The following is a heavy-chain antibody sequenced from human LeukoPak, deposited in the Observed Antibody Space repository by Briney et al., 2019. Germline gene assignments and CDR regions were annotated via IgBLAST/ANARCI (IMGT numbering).Heavy chain of an antibody. CDR2: ISSRGSTI. CDR1: GFTFSDYY. D-gene: IGHD5-18*01. J-gene: IGHJ6*02. CDR3: ARHDTAMATDYGMDV. Sequence: GGSLRLSCAASGFTFSDYYMSWIRQAPGKGLEWVSYISSRGSTIYYADSVKGRFTISRDNAKNSPYLQMNSLRAEDTAVYYCARHDTAMATDYGMDVWGQGTTVTVSS. V-gene: IGHV3-11*01.